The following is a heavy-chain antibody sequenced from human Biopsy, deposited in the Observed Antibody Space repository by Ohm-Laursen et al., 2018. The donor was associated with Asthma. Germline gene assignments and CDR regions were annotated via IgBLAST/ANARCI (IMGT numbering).Heavy chain of an antibody. CDR1: GDSFSNYA. V-gene: IGHV1-69*05. D-gene: IGHD5-12*01. CDR3: ARGYSGSDRIVYYYSGLEV. J-gene: IGHJ6*02. CDR2: LIPVLGTP. Sequence: SVKVSCKASGDSFSNYAISWVRQAPGQGLEWMGGLIPVLGTPDHAQMFEGRVTITTDESTGTAYMELSSLSSEDTAVYYCARGYSGSDRIVYYYSGLEVWGQGTTVTVSS.